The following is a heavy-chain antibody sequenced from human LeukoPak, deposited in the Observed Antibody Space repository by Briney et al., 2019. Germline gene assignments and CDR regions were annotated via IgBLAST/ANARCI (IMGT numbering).Heavy chain of an antibody. CDR2: ISSSSSYI. J-gene: IGHJ6*03. Sequence: PGGSLRLSCAASGFTFSSYSMNWVRQAPGKGLEWVSSISSSSSYIYYADSVKGRFTISRDNAKNSLYLQMNSLRAEDTAVYYCARAYSSSWYYYYYMDVWGKGTTVTVSS. CDR3: ARAYSSSWYYYYYMDV. CDR1: GFTFSSYS. V-gene: IGHV3-21*01. D-gene: IGHD6-13*01.